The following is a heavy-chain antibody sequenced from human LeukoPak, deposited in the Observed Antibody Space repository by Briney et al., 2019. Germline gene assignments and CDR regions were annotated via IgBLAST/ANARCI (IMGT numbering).Heavy chain of an antibody. D-gene: IGHD2/OR15-2a*01. V-gene: IGHV3-7*01. CDR1: GFTFSENW. CDR3: VRDNPRCCGVIPSNIDDY. CDR2: IKKDGSEK. J-gene: IGHJ4*02. Sequence: GGSLGLSCAASGFTFSENWMSWARQAPGKGLEWVANIKKDGSEKYYVDSVKGRFTVSRDNAKNSLYLQMNSLRAEDTAVYYCVRDNPRCCGVIPSNIDDYWGQGTLVTVSS.